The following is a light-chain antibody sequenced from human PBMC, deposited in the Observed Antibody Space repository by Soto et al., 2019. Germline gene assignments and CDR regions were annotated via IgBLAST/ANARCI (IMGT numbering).Light chain of an antibody. V-gene: IGKV1-27*01. Sequence: DIQMTQSPSSLSASVGDRVTITCRASQGISNYLAWYQQKPGKVPKLLIYAASTLQSGVPSRFSGSGSGTDFTLTISSLQPEDVATYYCQNYNRAPRNTFGPGTNVDIK. J-gene: IGKJ3*01. CDR3: QNYNRAPRNT. CDR1: QGISNY. CDR2: AAS.